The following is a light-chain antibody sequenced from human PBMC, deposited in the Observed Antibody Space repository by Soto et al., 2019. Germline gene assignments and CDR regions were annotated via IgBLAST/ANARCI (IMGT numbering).Light chain of an antibody. CDR2: KGS. Sequence: DIVMTQSPLSLPVTPGEPASISCWSTQSLLHSDGNNYLDWFLQKPGQSPQLLIYKGSIRASGVPDMFSGSGSGTGLTLDISRVEAEDVGSYYCMKSLQSPLTFGQGTRLEIK. CDR3: MKSLQSPLT. V-gene: IGKV2-28*01. J-gene: IGKJ5*01. CDR1: QSLLHSDGNNY.